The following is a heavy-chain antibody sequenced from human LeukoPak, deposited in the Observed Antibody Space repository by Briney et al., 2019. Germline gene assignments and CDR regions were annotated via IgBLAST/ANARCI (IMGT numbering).Heavy chain of an antibody. CDR1: GYSISSGYY. CDR3: AKGAGGFSYYNWFDP. Sequence: SETLSLTCSISGYSISSGYYWGWIRQPPGKGLEWIGSIYYSGTTHYNPSLESRVTISVDTSKNQFSLKLASVTAADTAIYYCAKGAGGFSYYNWFDPWGQGTLVTVSS. D-gene: IGHD5-18*01. CDR2: IYYSGTT. V-gene: IGHV4-38-2*02. J-gene: IGHJ5*02.